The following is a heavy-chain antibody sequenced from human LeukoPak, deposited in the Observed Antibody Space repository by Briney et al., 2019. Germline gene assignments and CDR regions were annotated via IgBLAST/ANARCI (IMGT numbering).Heavy chain of an antibody. J-gene: IGHJ4*02. CDR2: ISGSGAST. D-gene: IGHD1-26*01. V-gene: IGHV3-23*01. Sequence: PGGSLRLSCLTSGFTLSTNAMSWVRQPPGKGLEWISGISGSGASTYYADSVKGRFTISRDDSRNTLYLQMNSLRGDDTAVYYCAKDVGKWESLHFFDYWGQGTLVTVSS. CDR3: AKDVGKWESLHFFDY. CDR1: GFTLSTNA.